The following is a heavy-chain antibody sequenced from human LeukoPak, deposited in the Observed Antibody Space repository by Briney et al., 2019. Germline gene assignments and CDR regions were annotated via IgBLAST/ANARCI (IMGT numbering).Heavy chain of an antibody. Sequence: RASVKVSCKASGYTFIHYYIHWMRQAPGQGLEWMGWMNPNNGDTKYAQKFQGRVTMTRDTPISTAYMELSRLKSDDTAVYYCARGEEMATIFDYWGQGTLVTVSS. CDR2: MNPNNGDT. V-gene: IGHV1-2*02. J-gene: IGHJ4*02. CDR3: ARGEEMATIFDY. CDR1: GYTFIHYY. D-gene: IGHD5-24*01.